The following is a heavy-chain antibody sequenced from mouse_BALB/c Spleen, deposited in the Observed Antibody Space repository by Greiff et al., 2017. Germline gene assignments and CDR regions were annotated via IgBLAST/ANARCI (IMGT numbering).Heavy chain of an antibody. J-gene: IGHJ4*01. D-gene: IGHD1-1*01. Sequence: EVMLVESGGGLVQPKGSLKLSCAASGFTFNTYAMHWVCQAPGKGLEWVARIRSKSNNYATYYADSVKDRFTISRDDSQSMLYLQMNNLKTEDTAMYYCVREGAYYYGSSYAMDYWGQGTSVTVSS. CDR2: IRSKSNNYAT. V-gene: IGHV10-3*03. CDR1: GFTFNTYA. CDR3: VREGAYYYGSSYAMDY.